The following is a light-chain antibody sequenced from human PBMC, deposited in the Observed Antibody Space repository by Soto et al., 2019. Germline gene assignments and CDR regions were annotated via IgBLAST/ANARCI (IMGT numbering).Light chain of an antibody. CDR2: AAS. Sequence: AVQMTQSPSSLSASVGDRVTITCRASQAGRNDLDWYQQKPGKAPKLLIYAASHLQNGVPSRFSGSGSGTHFTLAISSLQPEAFATYYCLQDYNYPRTVGQGTKLEIK. V-gene: IGKV1-6*01. CDR1: QAGRND. J-gene: IGKJ2*01. CDR3: LQDYNYPRT.